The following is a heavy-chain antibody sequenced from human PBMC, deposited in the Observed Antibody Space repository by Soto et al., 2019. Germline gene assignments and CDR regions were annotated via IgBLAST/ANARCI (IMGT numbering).Heavy chain of an antibody. CDR3: ARDPVGSGWYATLDY. CDR2: ISSSSSTI. Sequence: EVQLVESGGGLVQPGGSLRLSCAASGFTFSSYSMNWVRQAPGKGLEWVSYISSSSSTIYYADSVKGRFTISRDNAKNSLYLQMNSLRDEDTAVYYCARDPVGSGWYATLDYWGQGTLVTVSS. CDR1: GFTFSSYS. J-gene: IGHJ4*02. D-gene: IGHD6-19*01. V-gene: IGHV3-48*02.